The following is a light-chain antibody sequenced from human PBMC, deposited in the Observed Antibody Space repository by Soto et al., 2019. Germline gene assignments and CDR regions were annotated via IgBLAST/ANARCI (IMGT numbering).Light chain of an antibody. J-gene: IGLJ1*01. CDR3: RSYTWTNSYV. CDR1: SSDVGGYKY. CDR2: EVS. Sequence: QSVLTEPASVSGSPAQSITISCTRTSSDVGGYKYVTWYQQNPGKAPKVLIYEVSNRFSGVSNRFSGSKSGNTASLTISGLQAEDESDYFCRSYTWTNSYVFGSGTKVTVL. V-gene: IGLV2-14*01.